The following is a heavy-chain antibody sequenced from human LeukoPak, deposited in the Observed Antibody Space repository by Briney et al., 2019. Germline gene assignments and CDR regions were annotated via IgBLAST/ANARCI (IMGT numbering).Heavy chain of an antibody. J-gene: IGHJ3*02. CDR1: GCSISSYY. CDR3: ARDCSGGSCYSRSRAFDI. V-gene: IGHV4-59*01. D-gene: IGHD2-15*01. CDR2: IYYSGGT. Sequence: SETLSLTCTVSGCSISSYYWSWIRQPPGKGLEWIGYIYYSGGTNYNPSLKSRVTISVDTSKNQFSLKLSSVTAADTAVYYCARDCSGGSCYSRSRAFDIWGQGTMVTVSS.